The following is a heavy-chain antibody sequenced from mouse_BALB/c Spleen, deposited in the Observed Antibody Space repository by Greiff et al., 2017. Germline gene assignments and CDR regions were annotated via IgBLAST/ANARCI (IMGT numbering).Heavy chain of an antibody. J-gene: IGHJ4*01. Sequence: VQRVESGAELARPGASVKMSCKASGYTFTSYTMHWVKQRPGQGLEWIGYINPSSGYTNYNQKFKDKATLTADKSSSTAYMQLSSLTSEDSAVYYCARYGYGYDGAMDYWGQGTSVTVSS. CDR3: ARYGYGYDGAMDY. CDR1: GYTFTSYT. CDR2: INPSSGYT. V-gene: IGHV1-4*01. D-gene: IGHD2-2*01.